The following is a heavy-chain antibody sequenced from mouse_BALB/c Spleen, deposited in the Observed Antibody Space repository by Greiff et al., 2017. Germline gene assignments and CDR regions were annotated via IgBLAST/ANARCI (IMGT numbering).Heavy chain of an antibody. V-gene: IGHV14-3*02. CDR1: GFNIKDTY. D-gene: IGHD2-3*01. CDR3: ARVGVTSRGYAMDY. Sequence: EVQLQQSGAELVKPGASVKLSCTASGFNIKDTYMHWVKQRPEQGLEWIGRIDPANGNTKYDPKFQGKATITADTSSNTAYLQLSSLTSEDTAVYYCARVGVTSRGYAMDYWGQGTSVTVSS. J-gene: IGHJ4*01. CDR2: IDPANGNT.